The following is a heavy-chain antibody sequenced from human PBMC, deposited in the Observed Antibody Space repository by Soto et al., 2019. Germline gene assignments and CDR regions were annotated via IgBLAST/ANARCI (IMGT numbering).Heavy chain of an antibody. CDR2: INPSDGST. Sequence: ASVKVSCKASGYTFTTYYIHWVRQAPGQGLEWKGIINPSDGSTTYAQRFQGTVTMTRDTSTSTVYMELSSLRSEDTAVYYCARELFXGSYFYSWASYYYGMDVWGRGTTVTVSS. CDR1: GYTFTTYY. V-gene: IGHV1-46*01. D-gene: IGHD1-26*01. J-gene: IGHJ6*02. CDR3: ARELFXGSYFYSWASYYYGMDV.